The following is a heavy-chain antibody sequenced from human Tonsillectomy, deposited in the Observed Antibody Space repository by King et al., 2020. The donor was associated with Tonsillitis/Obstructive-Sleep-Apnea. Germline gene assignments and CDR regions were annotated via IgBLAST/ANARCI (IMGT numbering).Heavy chain of an antibody. CDR2: INHSGST. CDR1: VGSFSGYY. V-gene: IGHV4-34*01. CDR3: GTNAGDYYYYMDV. D-gene: IGHD2-2*01. Sequence: VQLQQWGAGLFKPSETLSLTCGVYVGSFSGYYWSWIRQPPGKGLEWIGDINHSGSTVYNSSLKSRVTISRDTSKNQFSLRLTSVTAADTAVYYCGTNAGDYYYYMDVWGKGTTVTVSS. J-gene: IGHJ6*03.